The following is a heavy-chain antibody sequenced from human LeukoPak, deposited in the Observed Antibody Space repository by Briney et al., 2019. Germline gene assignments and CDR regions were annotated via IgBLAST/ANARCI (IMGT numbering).Heavy chain of an antibody. CDR3: AKVRRWLQLLFDY. J-gene: IGHJ4*02. D-gene: IGHD5-24*01. CDR1: GFTFSSYA. CDR2: MSGSGGST. Sequence: GGSLRLSCAASGFTFSSYAMSWVRQAPGKGLEWVSAMSGSGGSTYYADSVKGRFTISRDNSKNTLYLQMNSLRAEDTAVYYCAKVRRWLQLLFDYWGQGTLVTVSS. V-gene: IGHV3-23*01.